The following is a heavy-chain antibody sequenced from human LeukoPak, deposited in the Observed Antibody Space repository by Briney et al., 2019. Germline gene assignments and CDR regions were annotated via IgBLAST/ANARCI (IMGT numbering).Heavy chain of an antibody. J-gene: IGHJ4*02. Sequence: GESLKISCKGSGYSFTSYWIGWVRQMPGKGLEWMGIIYPGDSDTRYSPSFQGQVTISADKPISAAYLQWSSLKASDTAMYYCARMYYYDSSGFYPFDYWGQGTLVTVSS. CDR1: GYSFTSYW. D-gene: IGHD3-22*01. CDR2: IYPGDSDT. V-gene: IGHV5-51*04. CDR3: ARMYYYDSSGFYPFDY.